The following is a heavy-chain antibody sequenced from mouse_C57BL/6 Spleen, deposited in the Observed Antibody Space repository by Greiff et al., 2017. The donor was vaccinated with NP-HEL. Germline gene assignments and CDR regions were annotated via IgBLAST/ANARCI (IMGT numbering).Heavy chain of an antibody. Sequence: QVTLKVSGPELVKPGASVKISCKASGYAFSSSWMNWVKQRPGKGLEWIGRIYPGDGDTNYNGKFKGKATLTADKSSSTAYMQLSSLTSEDSAVYFCARGAAQATLDDYYAMDYWGQGTSVTVSS. D-gene: IGHD3-2*02. J-gene: IGHJ4*01. CDR1: GYAFSSSW. V-gene: IGHV1-82*01. CDR2: IYPGDGDT. CDR3: ARGAAQATLDDYYAMDY.